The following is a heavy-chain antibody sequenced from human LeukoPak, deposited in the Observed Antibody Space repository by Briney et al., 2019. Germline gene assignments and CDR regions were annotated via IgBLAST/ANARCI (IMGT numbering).Heavy chain of an antibody. D-gene: IGHD1-26*01. Sequence: GGSLRLSCAASGFTFSSYAMSWVRQAPGKGLEWVSTISGSGGSTYYADSVKGRFTISRDNSKNTLYLQMNSLRADDTAVYYCAKDIERWELLSDDAFDIWGQGTMVTVSS. CDR3: AKDIERWELLSDDAFDI. J-gene: IGHJ3*02. V-gene: IGHV3-23*01. CDR1: GFTFSSYA. CDR2: ISGSGGST.